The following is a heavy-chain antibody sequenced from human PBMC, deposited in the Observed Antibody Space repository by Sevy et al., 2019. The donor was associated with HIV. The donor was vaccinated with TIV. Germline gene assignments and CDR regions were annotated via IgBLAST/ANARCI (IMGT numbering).Heavy chain of an antibody. CDR1: GFPFIVTT. Sequence: GGSLRLSCAASGFPFIVTTRNWSRQAPGKGLEWVSYISSSSRTIYYADSVKGRFTISRDNAKNSLYLQMNSLRDEDTAIYYCARDIQKWLGPGGDPVWGQGTLVTVSS. CDR3: ARDIQKWLGPGGDPV. CDR2: ISSSSRTI. D-gene: IGHD6-19*01. V-gene: IGHV3-48*02. J-gene: IGHJ4*02.